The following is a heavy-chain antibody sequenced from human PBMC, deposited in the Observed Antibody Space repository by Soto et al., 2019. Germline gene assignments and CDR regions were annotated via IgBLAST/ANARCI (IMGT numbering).Heavy chain of an antibody. V-gene: IGHV3-21*01. D-gene: IGHD2-21*01. CDR3: ARHYAVVLYYFDY. CDR1: GFTFSSYS. J-gene: IGHJ4*02. CDR2: ISSSSSYI. Sequence: GGSLRLSCAASGFTFSSYSMNWVRQAPGKGLEWVSSISSSSSYIYYADSVKGRFTISRDNAKNSLYLQMNSLRVEDTAVYYCARHYAVVLYYFDYWGQGTLVTVSS.